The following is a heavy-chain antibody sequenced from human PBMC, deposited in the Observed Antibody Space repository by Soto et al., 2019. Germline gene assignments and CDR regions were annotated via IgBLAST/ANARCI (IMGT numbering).Heavy chain of an antibody. V-gene: IGHV3-48*03. D-gene: IGHD3-9*01. CDR3: AREARGYDILTGYPSRYGLDV. CDR2: ISSSGGTI. J-gene: IGHJ6*02. Sequence: GGSLRLSCAASGFAFSSYEMNWVRQAPGKGLEWVSYISSSGGTIYYADSVKGRFTISRDNAKNSLFLQMNSLRAEDTAVYYCAREARGYDILTGYPSRYGLDVWGQGTTVTVSS. CDR1: GFAFSSYE.